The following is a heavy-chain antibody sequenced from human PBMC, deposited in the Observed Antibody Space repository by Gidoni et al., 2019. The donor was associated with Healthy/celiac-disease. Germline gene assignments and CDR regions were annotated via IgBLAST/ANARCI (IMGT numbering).Heavy chain of an antibody. CDR2: ISGSGGST. J-gene: IGHJ5*02. CDR3: AKEYYFDSSGYFNWFDP. Sequence: VQLLESGGGLVQPGGSLRLPCAASGFTFSSYAMSWVRQAPGKGLEWVSTISGSGGSTYYADSVKGRFTISRDNSKNTLYLQMNSLRAEDTAVYYCAKEYYFDSSGYFNWFDPWGQGTQVTVSS. CDR1: GFTFSSYA. V-gene: IGHV3-23*01. D-gene: IGHD3-22*01.